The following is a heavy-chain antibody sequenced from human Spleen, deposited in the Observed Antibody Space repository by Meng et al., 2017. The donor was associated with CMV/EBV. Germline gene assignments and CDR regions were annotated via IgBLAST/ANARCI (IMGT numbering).Heavy chain of an antibody. V-gene: IGHV3-23*01. D-gene: IGHD6-13*01. J-gene: IGHJ4*02. Sequence: GGSLRLSCAASGFTFSNFAISWVRQAPGKGLEWVSTISGSGGGTYYADSVKGRFTISRDDSKNTLYLQMNSLRAEDTATYYCAKRLQAASGHFDCWGQGTLVTVSS. CDR1: GFTFSNFA. CDR2: ISGSGGGT. CDR3: AKRLQAASGHFDC.